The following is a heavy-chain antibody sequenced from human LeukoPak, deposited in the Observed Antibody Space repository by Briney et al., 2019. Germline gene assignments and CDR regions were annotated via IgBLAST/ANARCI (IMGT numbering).Heavy chain of an antibody. V-gene: IGHV3-53*01. Sequence: GGSLRLSCAASGFTVSSNYMSWVRQAPGKGLEWVSVIYSGGSTYYADSVKGRFTISRDNFKNTLYLQVNSLRAEDTAVYYCAKSVPGYFGLWGRGTLVTVSS. CDR3: AKSVPGYFGL. CDR1: GFTVSSNY. CDR2: IYSGGST. J-gene: IGHJ2*01.